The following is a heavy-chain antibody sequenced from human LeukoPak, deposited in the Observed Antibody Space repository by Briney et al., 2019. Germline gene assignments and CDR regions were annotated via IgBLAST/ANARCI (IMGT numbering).Heavy chain of an antibody. D-gene: IGHD2-2*01. CDR2: IVVGSGNT. CDR3: AKGASDCSSTSCNPLDAFDI. J-gene: IGHJ3*02. CDR1: GFTFTSSA. Sequence: SVKVSCKASGFTFTSSAMQWVRQARGQRLEWIGWIVVGSGNTNYAQKFQERVTITRDMSTSTAYMELSSLRSEDTAVYYCAKGASDCSSTSCNPLDAFDIWGQGTMVTVSS. V-gene: IGHV1-58*02.